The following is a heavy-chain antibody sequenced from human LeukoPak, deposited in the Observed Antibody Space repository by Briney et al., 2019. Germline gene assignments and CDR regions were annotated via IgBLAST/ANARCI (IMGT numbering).Heavy chain of an antibody. J-gene: IGHJ4*02. D-gene: IGHD5-24*01. CDR2: ISGSGGST. CDR1: GFTFSSYW. Sequence: GGSLRLSCGASGFTFSSYWMSWVRQAPGKGLEWVSAISGSGGSTYYADSVKGRFTISRDNSKNTLYLQMNSLRAEDTAVYYCAKEVRRDGYTTGEFDYWGQGTLVTVSS. CDR3: AKEVRRDGYTTGEFDY. V-gene: IGHV3-23*01.